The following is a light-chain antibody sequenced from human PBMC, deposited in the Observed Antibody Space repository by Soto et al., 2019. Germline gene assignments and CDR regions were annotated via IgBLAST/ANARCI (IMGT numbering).Light chain of an antibody. V-gene: IGKV1-5*03. CDR2: KAS. J-gene: IGKJ5*01. Sequence: DIQMTQSPSTLSASVGDRVSITCRASQSISSWLAWYQQKPVKAPKLLIYKASSLESGVPSRFSGSGSGTDFTLTISSLQPDDFVVYYCQQYNSYPITFGQVTRLEIK. CDR3: QQYNSYPIT. CDR1: QSISSW.